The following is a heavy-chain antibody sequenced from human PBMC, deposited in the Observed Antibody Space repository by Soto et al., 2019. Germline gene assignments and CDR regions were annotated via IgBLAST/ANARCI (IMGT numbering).Heavy chain of an antibody. Sequence: QVQLVQSGAEVKKPGASVKVSCKASGYTFSSYALHWVRQATGQRLEWMGWINAANGNVKYSQKFQGRVTITRDTSASTAYMELSSLRSEDTAVYYCARAVGQFDPWGQGTLVTVSS. J-gene: IGHJ5*02. CDR1: GYTFSSYA. D-gene: IGHD6-19*01. V-gene: IGHV1-3*01. CDR3: ARAVGQFDP. CDR2: INAANGNV.